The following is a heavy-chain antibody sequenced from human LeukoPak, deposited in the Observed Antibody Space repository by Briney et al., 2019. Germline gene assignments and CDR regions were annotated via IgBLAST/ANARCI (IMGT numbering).Heavy chain of an antibody. Sequence: GGALRLSCAASGFTFRNYWMSWVRQAPGKGLEWVANTKPDGSEKYYVDSVKGRFTISRDNAKNSLFLQMSSLRAEDTAVFYCARDTGDFTYWGQGTLVTVSS. CDR1: GFTFRNYW. CDR2: TKPDGSEK. V-gene: IGHV3-7*03. D-gene: IGHD7-27*01. CDR3: ARDTGDFTY. J-gene: IGHJ4*02.